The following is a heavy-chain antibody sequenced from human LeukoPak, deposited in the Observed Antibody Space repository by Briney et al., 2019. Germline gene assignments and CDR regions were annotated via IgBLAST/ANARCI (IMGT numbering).Heavy chain of an antibody. Sequence: GGSLRLSCAASGFTFSSYAMSWVRQAPGKGLEWVSTISGSGGDTYYADSVKGRFTVSRDNSKDTLHLQMNGLRAEDTALYYCAKELGILHTFYFDYWGQGTLVTVSS. V-gene: IGHV3-23*01. J-gene: IGHJ4*02. D-gene: IGHD7-27*01. CDR3: AKELGILHTFYFDY. CDR1: GFTFSSYA. CDR2: ISGSGGDT.